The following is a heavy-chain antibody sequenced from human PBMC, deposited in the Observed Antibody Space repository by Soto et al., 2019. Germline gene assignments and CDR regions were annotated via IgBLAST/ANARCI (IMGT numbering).Heavy chain of an antibody. Sequence: QLQLQEPGPGLVKPSETLSLTCTVSGGSIRSSSYYWGWIRQPPGKGLEWIGNIYYSGSTYYNPSLKSRVTISVDTSKNQFSLKLSSVTAADTAVYYCARLGATGWNGFDIWGQGTMVTVSS. CDR2: IYYSGST. D-gene: IGHD1-1*01. CDR3: ARLGATGWNGFDI. V-gene: IGHV4-39*01. J-gene: IGHJ3*02. CDR1: GGSIRSSSYY.